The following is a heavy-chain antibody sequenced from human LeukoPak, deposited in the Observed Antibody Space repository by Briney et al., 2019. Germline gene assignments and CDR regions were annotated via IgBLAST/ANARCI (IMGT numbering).Heavy chain of an antibody. CDR3: ARGEDYYDSSGYYYPTAY. D-gene: IGHD3-22*01. Sequence: GASVKVSCKASGYTFTSYGISWVRQAPGQGLEWMGWISAYNGNTNYAQKLQGRVTMTTDTSTSTAYMELRSLRSDDTAMYYCARGEDYYDSSGYYYPTAYWGQGTLVTVSS. J-gene: IGHJ4*02. CDR2: ISAYNGNT. CDR1: GYTFTSYG. V-gene: IGHV1-18*01.